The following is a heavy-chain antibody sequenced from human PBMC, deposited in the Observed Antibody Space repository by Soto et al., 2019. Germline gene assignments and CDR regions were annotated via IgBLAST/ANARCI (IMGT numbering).Heavy chain of an antibody. D-gene: IGHD3-10*01. CDR3: ARDSLTRVRGADDAFDI. J-gene: IGHJ3*02. Sequence: EMQLVESGGGLVKPGGSLRLSCAASGFTFSSYSMNWVRQAPGKGLEWVSSISSSSSYIYYADSVKGRFTISRDNAKNSLYLQMTSPRAEDTAVYYCARDSLTRVRGADDAFDIWGQGTMVTVSS. CDR1: GFTFSSYS. CDR2: ISSSSSYI. V-gene: IGHV3-21*01.